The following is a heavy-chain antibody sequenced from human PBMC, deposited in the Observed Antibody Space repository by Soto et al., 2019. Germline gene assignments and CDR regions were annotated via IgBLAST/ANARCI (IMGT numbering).Heavy chain of an antibody. J-gene: IGHJ6*03. V-gene: IGHV3-11*01. D-gene: IGHD2-15*01. CDR3: ARGARWCDCSGGSCYKYYYYYYMDV. Sequence: GGSLRLSCAASGFTFSDYYMSWIRQAPGKGLEWVSYISSSGITIYYADSVKGRFSISRDNAKNSLYLQMISLRAEDTAVYYCARGARWCDCSGGSCYKYYYYYYMDVWGKGTTVTVSS. CDR2: ISSSGITI. CDR1: GFTFSDYY.